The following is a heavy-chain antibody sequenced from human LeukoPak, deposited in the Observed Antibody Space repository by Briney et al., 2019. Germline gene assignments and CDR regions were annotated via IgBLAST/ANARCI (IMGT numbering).Heavy chain of an antibody. CDR3: ARGGYGGNPFDY. J-gene: IGHJ4*02. V-gene: IGHV1-69*04. CDR1: GGTFSSYA. Sequence: GASVKVSCKASGGTFSSYAISWVRQAPGQGLEWMGRIISILGIANYAQKFQGRVTITADKSTSTAYMELSSLRSEDTAVYYCARGGYGGNPFDYWGQGTLVTVSS. CDR2: IISILGIA. D-gene: IGHD4-17*01.